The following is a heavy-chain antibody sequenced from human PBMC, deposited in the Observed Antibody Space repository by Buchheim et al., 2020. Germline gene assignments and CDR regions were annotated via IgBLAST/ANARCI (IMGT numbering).Heavy chain of an antibody. D-gene: IGHD3-22*01. J-gene: IGHJ4*02. V-gene: IGHV4-59*01. CDR3: ARAYYDGDNGFDY. Sequence: QVQLQESGPGLVKPSETLSLACTVPGGSISSYYWCWIRQPPGKGLEWIGYIYYSGSTNYTPYLKSRVTISVDSSKNQFSLKLSSVTAADTAVYYCARAYYDGDNGFDYWGQGTL. CDR2: IYYSGST. CDR1: GGSISSYY.